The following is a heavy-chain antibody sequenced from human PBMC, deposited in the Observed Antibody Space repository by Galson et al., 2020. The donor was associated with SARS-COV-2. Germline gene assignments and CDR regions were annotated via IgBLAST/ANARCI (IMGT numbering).Heavy chain of an antibody. CDR1: GGSISSYY. Sequence: SETLSLSCTVSGGSISSYYWSWIRQPPGKGLEWIGYIHYSGSTNYNPSLKSRVTISVDTSKNQFSLKLSSVTAADTAVYYCARGRVHRDGPMLWFGGVTGAGAFDIWGQGTMVTVSS. V-gene: IGHV4-59*01. D-gene: IGHD3-10*01. J-gene: IGHJ3*02. CDR2: IHYSGST. CDR3: ARGRVHRDGPMLWFGGVTGAGAFDI.